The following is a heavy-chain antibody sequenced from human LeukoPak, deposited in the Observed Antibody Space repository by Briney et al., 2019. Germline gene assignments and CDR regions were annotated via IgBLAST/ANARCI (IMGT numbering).Heavy chain of an antibody. Sequence: GGSLRLSCAASGFTFSSYSMNWVRQAPGKGLEWVSSISSSSSYIYYADSVKGRFTISRDNAKNSLYLQMNSLRAEDTAVYYCARAPRYDSSGYVYWGQGTLVTVSS. CDR3: ARAPRYDSSGYVY. J-gene: IGHJ4*02. CDR2: ISSSSSYI. CDR1: GFTFSSYS. V-gene: IGHV3-21*01. D-gene: IGHD3-22*01.